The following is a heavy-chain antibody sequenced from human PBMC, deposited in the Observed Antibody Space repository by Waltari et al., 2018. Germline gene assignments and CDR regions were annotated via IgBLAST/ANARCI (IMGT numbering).Heavy chain of an antibody. CDR1: GYTFTGYY. CDR2: INPNRGGT. J-gene: IGHJ4*02. Sequence: QVQLVQSGAEVKKPGASVKVSCKASGYTFTGYYMHWVRQAPGQGLEWMGWINPNRGGTHYAQKFQGRVTMTRDTSISTAYMELSRLRSDDTAVYYCARGEVVTATAHYWGQGTLVTVSS. V-gene: IGHV1-2*02. CDR3: ARGEVVTATAHY. D-gene: IGHD2-21*02.